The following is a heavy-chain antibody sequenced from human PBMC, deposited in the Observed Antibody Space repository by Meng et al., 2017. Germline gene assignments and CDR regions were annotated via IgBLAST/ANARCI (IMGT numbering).Heavy chain of an antibody. D-gene: IGHD6-25*01. CDR3: ARGGYSSGVRVRHWFDP. Sequence: QRVRSGSDVKRHLASGKDCVKACEYTLRGYNSAWGRQGPGQRLERRGWINPNSGGTNYAQKFQGRVTMTRNTSISTGYMGQSSLSSDDTAVYYWARGGYSSGVRVRHWFDPWGQGTLVTVSS. CDR2: INPNSGGT. CDR1: EYTLRGYN. V-gene: IGHV1-2*02. J-gene: IGHJ5*02.